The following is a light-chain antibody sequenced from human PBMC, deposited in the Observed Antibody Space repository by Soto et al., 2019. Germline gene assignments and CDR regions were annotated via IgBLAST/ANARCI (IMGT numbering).Light chain of an antibody. CDR2: GAS. V-gene: IGKV3-15*01. CDR1: QSVSSD. CDR3: QKYNSWLWK. J-gene: IGKJ1*01. Sequence: IVMTQSPATLSVSPGEIASLSCSASQSVSSDLAWYQQRPGQAPRLFIYGASTRATGIPARFSGSGSGTAFTLIISSLQSEDSAVYYCQKYNSWLWKFGQGTKVDIK.